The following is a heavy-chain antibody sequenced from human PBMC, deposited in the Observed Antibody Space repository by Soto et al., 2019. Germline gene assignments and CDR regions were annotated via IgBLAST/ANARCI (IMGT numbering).Heavy chain of an antibody. V-gene: IGHV1-18*01. Sequence: ASVKVSCKASGYTFTSYGISWVRQAPGQGLEWMGWISAYNGNTNYAQKLQGRVTMTTDTSTSTAYMELSSLRASDTAMYFCAREKPKSGAYPDWGQGTLVTVSS. CDR1: GYTFTSYG. J-gene: IGHJ4*02. D-gene: IGHD1-26*01. CDR2: ISAYNGNT. CDR3: AREKPKSGAYPD.